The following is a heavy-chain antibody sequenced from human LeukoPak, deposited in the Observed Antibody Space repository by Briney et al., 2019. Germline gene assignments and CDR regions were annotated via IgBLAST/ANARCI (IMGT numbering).Heavy chain of an antibody. J-gene: IGHJ6*03. Sequence: ASVKVSCKASGYTFTSYGISWVRQAPGQGLEWMGWISAYNGNTNYAQKFQGRVTMTRDTSTSTVYMELSSLRSEDTAVYYCARVKRFLEWSHYYYYMDVWGKGTTVTVSS. CDR3: ARVKRFLEWSHYYYYMDV. V-gene: IGHV1-18*01. D-gene: IGHD3-3*01. CDR2: ISAYNGNT. CDR1: GYTFTSYG.